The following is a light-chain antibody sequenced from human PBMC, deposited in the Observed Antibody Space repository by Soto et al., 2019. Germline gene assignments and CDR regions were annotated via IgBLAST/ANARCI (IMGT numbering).Light chain of an antibody. CDR1: QGLKF. CDR2: EAT. CDR3: QQANSFPIT. Sequence: DIQMTQSPSSVSASVGDTVTITCRACQGLKFLAWYQQKPGKAPRLLIYEATNLQSGVPPRFSGSGSGTDFTLTISSLQPEDFATYFCQQANSFPITFGQGTRLEIK. J-gene: IGKJ5*01. V-gene: IGKV1-12*01.